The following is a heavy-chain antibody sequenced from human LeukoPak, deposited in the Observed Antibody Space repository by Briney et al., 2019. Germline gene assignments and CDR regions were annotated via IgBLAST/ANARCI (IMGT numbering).Heavy chain of an antibody. J-gene: IGHJ6*03. D-gene: IGHD6-6*01. CDR2: MNPNSGNT. Sequence: ASVTVSCKASGYTFTSYDINWVRQATGQGLEWMGWMNPNSGNTGYAQKFQGRVTMTRNTSISTAYIELSSLRSEDTAVSYCARRIAARAHHYYYYYMDVWGKGTTVTVSS. CDR3: ARRIAARAHHYYYYYMDV. V-gene: IGHV1-8*01. CDR1: GYTFTSYD.